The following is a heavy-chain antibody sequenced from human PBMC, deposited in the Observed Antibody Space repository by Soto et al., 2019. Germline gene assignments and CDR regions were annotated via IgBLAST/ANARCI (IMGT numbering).Heavy chain of an antibody. Sequence: QVQLVQSGAEVKKPGSSVKVSCKASGGTFSSYAISWVRQAPGHGLEWMGGIIPIFGTANYAQKFQGRVTIPADESTSTDYMALSSLGSEATAVYYCARGGYCSSTRCRAASFDRFDPWGQGTLVTVSS. CDR3: ARGGYCSSTRCRAASFDRFDP. J-gene: IGHJ5*02. CDR2: IIPIFGTA. CDR1: GGTFSSYA. D-gene: IGHD2-2*01. V-gene: IGHV1-69*01.